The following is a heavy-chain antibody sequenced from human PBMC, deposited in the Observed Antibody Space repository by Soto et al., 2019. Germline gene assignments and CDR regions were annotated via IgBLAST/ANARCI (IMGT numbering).Heavy chain of an antibody. CDR3: ASHPGDYYDSSGLKAFDI. V-gene: IGHV4-31*03. CDR2: IYYSGST. J-gene: IGHJ3*02. CDR1: GGSISSGGYY. Sequence: SETLSLTCTVSGGSISSGGYYWSWIRQHPGKGLEWIGYIYYSGSTYYNPSLKSRVTISVDTSKNQFSLKLSSVTAADTAVYYCASHPGDYYDSSGLKAFDIWGQGTMVTVSS. D-gene: IGHD3-22*01.